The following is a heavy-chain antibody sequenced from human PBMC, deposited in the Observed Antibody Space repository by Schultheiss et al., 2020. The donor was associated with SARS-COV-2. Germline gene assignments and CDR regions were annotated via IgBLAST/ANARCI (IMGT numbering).Heavy chain of an antibody. V-gene: IGHV3-30*04. CDR2: ISYDGSNK. CDR1: GFTFSSYA. J-gene: IGHJ4*02. D-gene: IGHD4/OR15-4a*01. Sequence: GESLKISCAASGFTFSSYAMHWVRQAPGKGLEWVAVISYDGSNKYYADSVKGRFTISRDNSKNTLYLQMNSLRAEDTAVYYCARVGDYGANAYFDYWGQGTLVTVSS. CDR3: ARVGDYGANAYFDY.